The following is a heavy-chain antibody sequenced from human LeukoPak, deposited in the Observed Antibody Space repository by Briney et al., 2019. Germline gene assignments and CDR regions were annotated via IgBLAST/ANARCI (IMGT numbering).Heavy chain of an antibody. D-gene: IGHD1-26*01. CDR1: GFTFSSYA. V-gene: IGHV3-23*01. CDR3: AKKWGVGTTTLDYFDY. CDR2: ISGSGGST. Sequence: GGSLRLSCAASGFTFSSYAMSWVRQAPGKGLEWVSAISGSGGSTYYADSVKGRFTISRDNSKNTLYLQMNSLTDEDTAVYYCAKKWGVGTTTLDYFDYWGQGTLVTVSS. J-gene: IGHJ4*02.